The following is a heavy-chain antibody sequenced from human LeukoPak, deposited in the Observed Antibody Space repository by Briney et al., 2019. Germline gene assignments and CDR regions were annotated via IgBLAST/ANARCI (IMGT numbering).Heavy chain of an antibody. J-gene: IGHJ4*02. D-gene: IGHD3-22*01. Sequence: PGGSLRLSCAASGFTFSSNSMNWVRQAPGKGLEWVSSISSSSSYIYYADSVRGRFTISRDNAKNSLFLQMNSLRAGDTAVYYCAIMPYDSSGYSQYWGQGTLLTVCS. CDR3: AIMPYDSSGYSQY. V-gene: IGHV3-21*01. CDR2: ISSSSSYI. CDR1: GFTFSSNS.